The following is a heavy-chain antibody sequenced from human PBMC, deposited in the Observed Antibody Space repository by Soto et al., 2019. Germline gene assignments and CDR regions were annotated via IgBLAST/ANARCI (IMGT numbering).Heavy chain of an antibody. Sequence: ASVKVSCKASGYTFTSYGISWVRQAPGQGLEWMGWISAYNGNTNYAQKLQGRVTMTADTSTSTAYMELRRLRSDDTAVYYCARGYCSSTSRAARDPPDAFDIWGKGTMVNVSS. D-gene: IGHD2-2*01. CDR2: ISAYNGNT. V-gene: IGHV1-18*01. CDR3: ARGYCSSTSRAARDPPDAFDI. CDR1: GYTFTSYG. J-gene: IGHJ3*02.